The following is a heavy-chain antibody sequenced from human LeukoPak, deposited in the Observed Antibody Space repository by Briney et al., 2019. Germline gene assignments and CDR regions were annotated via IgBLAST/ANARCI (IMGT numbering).Heavy chain of an antibody. CDR2: ISGSGGST. J-gene: IGHJ4*02. Sequence: GGSLRLSCAASGFTFSSYAMIWVRQAPGKGLEWVSAISGSGGSTYYADSVKGRSTISRDNSKNTLYLQMNSLRAEDTAVYYCANSNYDFWSGYYSYWGQGTLVTVSS. CDR1: GFTFSSYA. CDR3: ANSNYDFWSGYYSY. V-gene: IGHV3-23*01. D-gene: IGHD3-3*01.